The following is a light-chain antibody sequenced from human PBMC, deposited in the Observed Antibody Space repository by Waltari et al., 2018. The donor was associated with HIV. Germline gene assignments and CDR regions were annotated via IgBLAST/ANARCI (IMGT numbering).Light chain of an antibody. J-gene: IGLJ3*02. V-gene: IGLV1-40*01. CDR1: SSNLVAAYH. Sequence: QSLLTQPPSLSGAPGQTVTISCTGTSSNLVAAYHVHWYQQLPGTAPKLLIYGNTIRPSGVPDRFSGSKSGTSASLAITGLQADDEADYYCQSYDSSLSAWVFGGGTKLTVL. CDR2: GNT. CDR3: QSYDSSLSAWV.